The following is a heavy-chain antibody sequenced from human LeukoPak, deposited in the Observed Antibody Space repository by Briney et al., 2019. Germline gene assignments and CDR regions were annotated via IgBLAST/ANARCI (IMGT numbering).Heavy chain of an antibody. Sequence: GGSLRLSCAASGFTFSTYEMKWVRQAPGKGLEWVSYISTSGSSKFYADSVKGRFIISRDNAKNSLYLQMDSLRAEDTAVYYCAIGFNPAIWGQGKIVTVSS. V-gene: IGHV3-48*03. CDR1: GFTFSTYE. J-gene: IGHJ3*02. CDR3: AIGFNPAI. D-gene: IGHD3-3*01. CDR2: ISTSGSSK.